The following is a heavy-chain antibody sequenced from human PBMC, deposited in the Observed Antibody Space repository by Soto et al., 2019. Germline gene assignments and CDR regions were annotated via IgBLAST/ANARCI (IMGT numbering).Heavy chain of an antibody. CDR1: GGSISSYY. D-gene: IGHD3-10*01. Sequence: QVQLQESGPGLVKPSETLSLTCTVSGGSISSYYWSWIRQPPGKGLEWIGYIYYSGSTNYNPSLSSRVSIPXDTSKNQFSLKLSSVTAADTAVYYCARVWGGAFDIWGQGTMVTVSS. J-gene: IGHJ3*02. V-gene: IGHV4-59*01. CDR3: ARVWGGAFDI. CDR2: IYYSGST.